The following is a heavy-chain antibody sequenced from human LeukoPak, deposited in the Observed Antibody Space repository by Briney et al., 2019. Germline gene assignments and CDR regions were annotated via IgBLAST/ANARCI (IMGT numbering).Heavy chain of an antibody. V-gene: IGHV4-59*11. Sequence: SETLSLTCTVSGDSIRNHYWSWIRQPPGKGLECIGVIHYSGSTNYNPSVKSRVTISVDTPKNQFSLKLNSVTAADTAVYFCARVFLSGYCSGASCYFDYWGHGTLVTVSS. J-gene: IGHJ4*01. CDR2: IHYSGST. CDR1: GDSIRNHY. D-gene: IGHD2-15*01. CDR3: ARVFLSGYCSGASCYFDY.